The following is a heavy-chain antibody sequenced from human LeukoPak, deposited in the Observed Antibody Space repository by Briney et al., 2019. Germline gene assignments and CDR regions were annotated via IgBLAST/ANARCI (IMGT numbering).Heavy chain of an antibody. CDR1: GFTFSSYW. Sequence: PGGSLRLSCAASGFTFSSYWMHWVRQAPGKGLVWVSRINSDGSSTSYADFVKGRFTISRDNVKNTLYLQMNSLRAEDTAVYYCASQQWLVSTFDIWGQGTMVTVSS. CDR2: INSDGSST. J-gene: IGHJ3*02. CDR3: ASQQWLVSTFDI. V-gene: IGHV3-74*01. D-gene: IGHD6-19*01.